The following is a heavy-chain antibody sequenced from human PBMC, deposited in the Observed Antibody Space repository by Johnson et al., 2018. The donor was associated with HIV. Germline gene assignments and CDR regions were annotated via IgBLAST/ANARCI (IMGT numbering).Heavy chain of an antibody. CDR3: ARGDCSSTSCPRNAFDI. CDR2: ISSSGSTI. Sequence: QVQLVESGGGLVQPGGSLRLSCAASGFTFDDYGMSWIRQAPGKGLEWVSYISSSGSTIYYADSVKGRFTISRDNAKNSLYLQMNSLRAEDTAVYCCARGDCSSTSCPRNAFDIWGQGTMVTVSS. V-gene: IGHV3-11*01. D-gene: IGHD2-2*01. CDR1: GFTFDDYG. J-gene: IGHJ3*02.